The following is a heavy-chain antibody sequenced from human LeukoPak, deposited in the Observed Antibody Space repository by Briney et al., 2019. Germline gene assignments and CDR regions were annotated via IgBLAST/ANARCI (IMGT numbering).Heavy chain of an antibody. CDR2: IYYSGST. V-gene: IGHV4-59*01. D-gene: IGHD3-22*01. Sequence: PSETLSLTCTVSGGSISSYYWSWIRQPPGKGLEWIGYIYYSGSTNYNPSLKSRVTISVDTSKNQFSLKLSSVTAADTAVYYCARDYSSGYPDYWGQGTLVTVSS. CDR1: GGSISSYY. J-gene: IGHJ4*02. CDR3: ARDYSSGYPDY.